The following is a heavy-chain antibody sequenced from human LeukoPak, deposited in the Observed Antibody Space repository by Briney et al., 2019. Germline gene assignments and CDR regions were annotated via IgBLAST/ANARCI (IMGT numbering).Heavy chain of an antibody. CDR2: ISGNSGST. J-gene: IGHJ5*02. CDR1: GFTFSNYA. D-gene: IGHD3-9*01. CDR3: ARDPGDILTGYSRFDP. Sequence: GGSLRLSCAASGFTFSNYAMSWVRQAPGKGLEWVSAISGNSGSTYYADSVKGRFTISRDNSKNTLHLQMNSLRAVDTAVYYCARDPGDILTGYSRFDPWGQGTLVTVSS. V-gene: IGHV3-23*01.